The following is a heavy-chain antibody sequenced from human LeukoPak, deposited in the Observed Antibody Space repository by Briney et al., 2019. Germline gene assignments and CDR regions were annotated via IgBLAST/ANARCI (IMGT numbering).Heavy chain of an antibody. D-gene: IGHD6-13*01. V-gene: IGHV3-30*02. Sequence: GGSLRLSCAASGFTFRDFGVHWVRQAPGKGLEWVAFIRNDGSKDYYPDSVKGRFTISRDNSRTTLYLQMHSLRIEDTAVYYCVKGGSSSHNWFDPWGQGILVTVSS. CDR3: VKGGSSSHNWFDP. CDR2: IRNDGSKD. J-gene: IGHJ5*02. CDR1: GFTFRDFG.